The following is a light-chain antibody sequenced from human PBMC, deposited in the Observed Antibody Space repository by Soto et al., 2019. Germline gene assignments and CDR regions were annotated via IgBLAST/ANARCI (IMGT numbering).Light chain of an antibody. CDR3: QQFDGSIT. Sequence: EIVLTQSPATLSLSPGERATLSCRASQSLSNTYLAWYQQRPVQAPRLLITGISKRAPGIPVRFSGSGSGRDFSLSISRLEPDDFVVYYCQQFDGSITFGGGTKV. CDR1: QSLSNTY. J-gene: IGKJ4*01. CDR2: GIS. V-gene: IGKV3-20*01.